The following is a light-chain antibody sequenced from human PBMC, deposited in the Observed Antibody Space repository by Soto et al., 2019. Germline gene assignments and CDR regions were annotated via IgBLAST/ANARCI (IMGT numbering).Light chain of an antibody. Sequence: DIHMTQSASTLSGSVGYRFTITCRACQTISSWLAWYQQKPGKAPKLLIYKASTLKSGVPSRFSGSGSGTEFTLTISSLQPDDFATYYCQHYNSYSVAFGQGTKVDIK. V-gene: IGKV1-5*03. CDR2: KAS. J-gene: IGKJ1*01. CDR3: QHYNSYSVA. CDR1: QTISSW.